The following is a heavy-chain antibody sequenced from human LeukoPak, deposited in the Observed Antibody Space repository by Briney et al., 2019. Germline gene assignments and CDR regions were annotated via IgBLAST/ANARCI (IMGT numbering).Heavy chain of an antibody. V-gene: IGHV3-23*01. Sequence: GASLRLSCAASGFTFSSYAISWVRQAPGKGLEWVSAISGSGGSTYYADSVKGRFTISRDNSKNTLYLQMNSLRAEDTAVYYCAKEASELGPFKDAFDIWGQGTMVTVSS. D-gene: IGHD7-27*01. CDR3: AKEASELGPFKDAFDI. J-gene: IGHJ3*02. CDR2: ISGSGGST. CDR1: GFTFSSYA.